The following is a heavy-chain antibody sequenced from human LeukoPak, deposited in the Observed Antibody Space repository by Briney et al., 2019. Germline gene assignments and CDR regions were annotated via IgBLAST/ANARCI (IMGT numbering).Heavy chain of an antibody. CDR1: GGSISSSSYY. J-gene: IGHJ3*02. Sequence: SETLSLTCTVSGGSISSSSYYWGWIRQPPGKGLEWIGSIYYSGGTYYNPSLKSRVTISVDTSKNQFSLKLSSVTAADTAVYYCARPGSYYYDSSGLRGAFDIWGQGTMVTVSS. D-gene: IGHD3-22*01. CDR2: IYYSGGT. V-gene: IGHV4-39*01. CDR3: ARPGSYYYDSSGLRGAFDI.